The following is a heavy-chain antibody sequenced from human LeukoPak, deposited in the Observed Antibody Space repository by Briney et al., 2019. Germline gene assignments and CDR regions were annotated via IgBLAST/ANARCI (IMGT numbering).Heavy chain of an antibody. Sequence: PSETLSLTCTVSGGSISSYYWSWIRQPPGKGLEWIGYIYYSGSTNYNPSLKSRVTIPVDTSKNQFSLKLSSVTAADTAVYYCARDGGRGAVDYWGQGTLVTVSS. CDR3: ARDGGRGAVDY. V-gene: IGHV4-59*01. D-gene: IGHD2-15*01. CDR2: IYYSGST. CDR1: GGSISSYY. J-gene: IGHJ4*02.